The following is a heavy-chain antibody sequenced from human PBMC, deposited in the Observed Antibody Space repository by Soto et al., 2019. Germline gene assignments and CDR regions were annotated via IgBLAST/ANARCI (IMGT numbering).Heavy chain of an antibody. Sequence: QVQLVQSGAEVREPGASVKVSCKASGYTVTTYGINWVRQAPGQGLEWMGWISAYNGHTIYAQKLQDRVTLTTDTSRSTAYMELRSLRSDDTAVYYCARDGERYCSGGSCYRRSWYFDLWGRGTHVTVSS. CDR3: ARDGERYCSGGSCYRRSWYFDL. J-gene: IGHJ2*01. CDR2: ISAYNGHT. D-gene: IGHD2-15*01. V-gene: IGHV1-18*01. CDR1: GYTVTTYG.